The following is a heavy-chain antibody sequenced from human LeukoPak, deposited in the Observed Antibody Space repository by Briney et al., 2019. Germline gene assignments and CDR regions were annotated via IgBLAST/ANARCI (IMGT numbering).Heavy chain of an antibody. J-gene: IGHJ5*02. D-gene: IGHD3-22*01. CDR1: GFTFTSST. Sequence: SVKVSCKASGFTFTSSTIQWVRQARGQRLEWIGWIVVGSGNTNYAQKFQGRVTITADKSTSTAYMELSSLRSEDTAVYYCARDPEYYYDSSGYYNWFDPWGQGTLVTVSS. CDR3: ARDPEYYYDSSGYYNWFDP. V-gene: IGHV1-58*02. CDR2: IVVGSGNT.